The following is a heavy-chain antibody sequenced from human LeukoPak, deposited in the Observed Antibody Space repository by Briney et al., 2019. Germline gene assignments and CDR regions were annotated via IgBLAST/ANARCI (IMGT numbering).Heavy chain of an antibody. V-gene: IGHV4-30-4*08. CDR3: ARDLEDCSSTSCYKDSDAFDV. CDR1: GGSISSGGYY. Sequence: PSETLSLTCTVSGGSISSGGYYWSWIRQPPGKGLEWIGYIYYSGSTYYNPSLKSRVTISVDTSKNQFSLKLSSVTAADTAVYYCARDLEDCSSTSCYKDSDAFDVWGRGTTVTVSP. CDR2: IYYSGST. D-gene: IGHD2-2*02. J-gene: IGHJ3*01.